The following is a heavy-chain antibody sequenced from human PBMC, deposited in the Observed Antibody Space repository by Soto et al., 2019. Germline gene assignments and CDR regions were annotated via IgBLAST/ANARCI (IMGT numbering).Heavy chain of an antibody. Sequence: SETLSLTCAVYGGSFSGYYWSWIRQPPGKGLEWIGEINHSGSTNYNPSLKSRVTISVDTSKNQFSLKLSSVTAADTAVYYCARVCYDILTGYHDAFDIWGQGTMVTVS. V-gene: IGHV4-34*01. D-gene: IGHD3-9*01. CDR3: ARVCYDILTGYHDAFDI. J-gene: IGHJ3*02. CDR2: INHSGST. CDR1: GGSFSGYY.